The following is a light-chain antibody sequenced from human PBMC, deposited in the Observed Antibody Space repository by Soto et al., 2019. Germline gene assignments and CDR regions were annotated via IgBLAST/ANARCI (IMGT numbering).Light chain of an antibody. CDR1: SSNIGGNS. CDR2: DDN. Sequence: QSVLTQPPSVSAAPGQKVTISCSGSSSNIGGNSVSWYQQLPGTAPKLLIYDDNKRPSGIPDRFSGSKSGTSATLGITGFQTGDEADYYCGSWDSSLSAYVCATGTKVNVL. V-gene: IGLV1-51*01. CDR3: GSWDSSLSAYV. J-gene: IGLJ1*01.